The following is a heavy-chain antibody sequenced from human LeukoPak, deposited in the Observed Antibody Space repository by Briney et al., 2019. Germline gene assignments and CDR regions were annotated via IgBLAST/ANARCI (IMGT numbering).Heavy chain of an antibody. J-gene: IGHJ4*02. CDR3: TTYGMSTEELDY. D-gene: IGHD1-26*01. Sequence: GGSLTLSCAASGFTFSNAWMSWVRQAPGKGMEWVGRIKSKTDGGTTDYAAPVKGRFTISRDDSKNTLYLQMNSLKTEDTAVYYCTTYGMSTEELDYWGQGTLVTVSS. CDR2: IKSKTDGGTT. CDR1: GFTFSNAW. V-gene: IGHV3-15*01.